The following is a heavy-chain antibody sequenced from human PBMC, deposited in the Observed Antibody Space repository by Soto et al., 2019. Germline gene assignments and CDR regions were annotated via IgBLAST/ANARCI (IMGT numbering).Heavy chain of an antibody. J-gene: IGHJ5*02. V-gene: IGHV1-18*01. Sequence: QVQLVQSGAEVKKPGASVKVSCKASGYTFSTYGFSWVRQAPGQGLEWMGWIGADNGDTNYAQNFQGRVPMTTDTSTTTSYMELRSLTSDDTAGYFCARDWKGAEGFDPWGQGTLVTVSS. D-gene: IGHD1-1*01. CDR2: IGADNGDT. CDR1: GYTFSTYG. CDR3: ARDWKGAEGFDP.